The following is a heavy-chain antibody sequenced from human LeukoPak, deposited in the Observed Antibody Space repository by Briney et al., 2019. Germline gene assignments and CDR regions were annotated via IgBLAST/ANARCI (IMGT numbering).Heavy chain of an antibody. D-gene: IGHD3-22*01. V-gene: IGHV3-23*01. CDR1: GITLSNYG. J-gene: IGHJ4*02. CDR2: ISDSGGRT. Sequence: GGSLRLSCAVSGITLSNYGTSWVRQAPGKGLEWVAGISDSGGRTNYADSVKGRFTISRDNPKNTLYLQMNSLRAEDTAVCFCAKRGVVIRVILVGFHKEAYYFDSWGQGALVTVSS. CDR3: AKRGVVIRVILVGFHKEAYYFDS.